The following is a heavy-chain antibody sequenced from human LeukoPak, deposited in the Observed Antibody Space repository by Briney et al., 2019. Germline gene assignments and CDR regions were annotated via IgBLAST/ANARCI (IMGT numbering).Heavy chain of an antibody. CDR1: GYAFTGYY. D-gene: IGHD3-10*01. Sequence: ASVKVSCKASGYAFTGYYIHGVRQAPGQGREWMGRINPNSGGTNYAQKFQGRVTMTRDTSISTAYMELSRLTSDETAVYYCAREPMFRDFKWFDPWGQGTLVTVSS. J-gene: IGHJ5*02. CDR2: INPNSGGT. CDR3: AREPMFRDFKWFDP. V-gene: IGHV1-2*06.